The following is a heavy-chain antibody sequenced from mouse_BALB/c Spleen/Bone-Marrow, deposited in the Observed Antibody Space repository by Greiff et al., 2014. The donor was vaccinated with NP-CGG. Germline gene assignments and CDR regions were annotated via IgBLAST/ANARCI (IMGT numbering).Heavy chain of an antibody. V-gene: IGHV1S81*02. CDR2: ISPSNGRS. J-gene: IGHJ4*01. D-gene: IGHD2-12*01. CDR1: GYSFTSYW. Sequence: QVQLQQPRAELVKPGASVKLSCKASGYSFTSYWMHWVKQRPGQGLEWMGEISPSNGRSNYNEEFKSKATLTVDKSSSTAYMQLSGLTSEDSAVYYCTRSELRRGGYALDYWGLGTSVTVSS. CDR3: TRSELRRGGYALDY.